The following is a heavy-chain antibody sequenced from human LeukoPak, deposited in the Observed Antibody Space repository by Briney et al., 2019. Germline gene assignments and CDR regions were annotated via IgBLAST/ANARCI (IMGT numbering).Heavy chain of an antibody. CDR2: IKEDGSEK. V-gene: IGHV3-7*01. J-gene: IGHJ6*03. CDR1: GFTFNRDW. Sequence: GGSLRLSCAASGFTFNRDWTAWVRQAPGKGLEWVANIKEDGSEKNYVDSVKGRFTISRDNAKNSLYLQMNSLRAEDTAVYYCARVAVIPRDYYYYMDVWGKGTTVIVSS. D-gene: IGHD2/OR15-2a*01. CDR3: ARVAVIPRDYYYYMDV.